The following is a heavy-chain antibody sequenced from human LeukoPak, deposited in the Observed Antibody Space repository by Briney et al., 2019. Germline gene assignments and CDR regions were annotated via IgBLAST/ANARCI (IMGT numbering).Heavy chain of an antibody. CDR2: IYSGGST. Sequence: PGGSLRLSCAASGFTVSSNEMSWVRQAPGKGLEWVSVIYSGGSTYYADSVKGRFTISRDNSKNTLYLQMNSLRAEDTAVYYCARDSTGGGIEYWGQGTLVTVSS. V-gene: IGHV3-66*01. J-gene: IGHJ4*02. CDR1: GFTVSSNE. D-gene: IGHD1-26*01. CDR3: ARDSTGGGIEY.